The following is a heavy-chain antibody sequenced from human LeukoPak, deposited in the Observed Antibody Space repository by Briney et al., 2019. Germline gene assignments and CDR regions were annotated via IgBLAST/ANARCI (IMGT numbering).Heavy chain of an antibody. Sequence: SGGSLRLSCATSGFTFSSYTMSWVRQAPGKGLEWVSSISGCGGSKFYDSVQGRFAISRDNSKNTLYLQMNSLRAEDTAVYYCAKAYYYDSSGYYDYYFDYWGQGTLVTVSS. J-gene: IGHJ4*02. CDR1: GFTFSSYT. V-gene: IGHV3-23*01. CDR3: AKAYYYDSSGYYDYYFDY. CDR2: ISGCGGSK. D-gene: IGHD3-22*01.